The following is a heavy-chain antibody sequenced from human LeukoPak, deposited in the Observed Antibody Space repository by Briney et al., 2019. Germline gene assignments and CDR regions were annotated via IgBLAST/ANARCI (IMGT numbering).Heavy chain of an antibody. V-gene: IGHV1-18*01. CDR1: GYTFTSYG. D-gene: IGHD3-3*01. J-gene: IGHJ4*02. Sequence: GASVKVSCKASGYTFTSYGISWVRQAPGQGLEWMGWISAYNGNTNYAQKLQGRVTMTTDTSTSTAYMELRSLRSDDTAVYYCARVITIFGVVITPDYFDYWGQGTLVTVSS. CDR2: ISAYNGNT. CDR3: ARVITIFGVVITPDYFDY.